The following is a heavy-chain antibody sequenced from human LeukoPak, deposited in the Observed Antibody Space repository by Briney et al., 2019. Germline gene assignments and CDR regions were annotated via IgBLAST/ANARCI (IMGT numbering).Heavy chain of an antibody. Sequence: SETLSLTCAVYGGSFSGYYRSWIRQPPGKGLEWIGEINHSGSTNYNPSLKSRVTISVDTSKNQFSLKLSSVTAADTAVYYCARHIVVDGSDDYWGQGTLVTVSS. CDR3: ARHIVVDGSDDY. CDR1: GGSFSGYY. J-gene: IGHJ4*02. V-gene: IGHV4-34*01. CDR2: INHSGST. D-gene: IGHD2-2*01.